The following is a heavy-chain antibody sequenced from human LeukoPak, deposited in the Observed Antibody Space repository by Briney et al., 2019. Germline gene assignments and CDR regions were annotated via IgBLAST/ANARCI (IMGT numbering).Heavy chain of an antibody. Sequence: GGSLRLCCATSGFTFSSYAMNWVRQAPGKGLEWVSSISGNGDSTFYADSVKGRFTISRDNSKNTLYLQMDSLRAEDTARYYCAKDPTPSTLGGQGTLVTVSS. D-gene: IGHD3-16*01. CDR3: AKDPTPSTL. CDR2: ISGNGDST. CDR1: GFTFSSYA. J-gene: IGHJ4*02. V-gene: IGHV3-23*01.